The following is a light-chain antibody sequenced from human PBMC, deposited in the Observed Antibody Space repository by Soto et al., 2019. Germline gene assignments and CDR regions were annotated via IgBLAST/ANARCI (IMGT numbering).Light chain of an antibody. CDR3: QQYYSNPYT. Sequence: DIVMTQSPDSLAVSLGERATINCKSSQSVLYSSNNKNYLAWYQQKPGQPPKLLIYWASTRESGVPDRFSGSGSGTDFTLTNSSPHAEGVAGDYCQQYYSNPYTFGQGAKLEIK. J-gene: IGKJ2*01. CDR2: WAS. CDR1: QSVLYSSNNKNY. V-gene: IGKV4-1*01.